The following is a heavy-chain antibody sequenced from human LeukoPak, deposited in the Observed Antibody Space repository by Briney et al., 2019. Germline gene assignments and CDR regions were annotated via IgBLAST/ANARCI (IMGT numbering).Heavy chain of an antibody. D-gene: IGHD6-19*01. CDR2: IYYSGST. CDR1: GGSISSYY. CDR3: ARDARDSSGWYDYYYYYMDV. V-gene: IGHV4-59*12. Sequence: PSETLSLTCTVSGGSISSYYWSWIQQPPGKGLEWIGYIYYSGSTNYNPSLKSRVTISVDTSKNQFSLKLSSVTAADTAVYYCARDARDSSGWYDYYYYYMDVWGKGTTVTVSS. J-gene: IGHJ6*03.